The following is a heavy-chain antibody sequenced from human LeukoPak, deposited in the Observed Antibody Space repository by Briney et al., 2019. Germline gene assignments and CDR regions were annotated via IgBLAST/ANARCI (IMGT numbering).Heavy chain of an antibody. CDR3: ASRYNWNDPFDP. CDR1: GFSFRSYT. J-gene: IGHJ5*02. V-gene: IGHV3-48*04. CDR2: IGTSSTTI. D-gene: IGHD1-20*01. Sequence: GGSLRLSCAASGFSFRSYTMNWVRQPPGKGLEWVSNIGTSSTTIYYADSVKGRFTISRDNAKNSLYLQMNSLRAEDTAVYYCASRYNWNDPFDPWGQGTLVTVSS.